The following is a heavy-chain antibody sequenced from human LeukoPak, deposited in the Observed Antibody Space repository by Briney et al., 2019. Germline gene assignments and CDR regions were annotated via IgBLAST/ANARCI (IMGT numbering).Heavy chain of an antibody. CDR2: IYHSGST. Sequence: SETLSLTCTVSGGSISSYYWSWIRQPPGKGLEWIGYIYHSGSTNYNPSLKSRVTISVDTSKNQFSLKLSSVTAADTAVYYCARVVSYYYDSSGYLNWFDPWGQGTLVTVSS. D-gene: IGHD3-22*01. V-gene: IGHV4-59*01. J-gene: IGHJ5*02. CDR1: GGSISSYY. CDR3: ARVVSYYYDSSGYLNWFDP.